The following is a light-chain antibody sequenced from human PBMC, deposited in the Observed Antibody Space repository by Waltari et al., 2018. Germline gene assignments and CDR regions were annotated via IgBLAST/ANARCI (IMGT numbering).Light chain of an antibody. CDR1: QSINNY. J-gene: IGKJ2*01. Sequence: ETVLTQSPATLSLSPGETVTLSCRASQSINNYLAWYQQRPGQAPRLLIYDASTRATGIPARFSGSGSGTDFTLTISSLEPEDSAVYFCQQFNTGYSFGQGTKLEIK. V-gene: IGKV3-11*01. CDR2: DAS. CDR3: QQFNTGYS.